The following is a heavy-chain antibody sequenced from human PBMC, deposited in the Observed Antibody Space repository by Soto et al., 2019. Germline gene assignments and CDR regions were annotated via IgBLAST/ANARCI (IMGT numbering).Heavy chain of an antibody. V-gene: IGHV3-30-3*01. D-gene: IGHD3-10*01. CDR2: ISYDGSNK. Sequence: GGSLRLSCAASGFTFSSYAMHWVRQAPGKGLEWVAVISYDGSNKYYADSVKGRFTISRDNSKNTLYLQMNSLRAEDTAVYYCARDHYYGSGSYYYYYYGMDAWGQGTTVTVSS. CDR1: GFTFSSYA. J-gene: IGHJ6*02. CDR3: ARDHYYGSGSYYYYYYGMDA.